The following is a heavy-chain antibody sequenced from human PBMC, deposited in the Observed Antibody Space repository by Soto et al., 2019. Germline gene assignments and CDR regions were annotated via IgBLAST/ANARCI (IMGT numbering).Heavy chain of an antibody. CDR3: ARGLISGSHYSGGWYYFDS. V-gene: IGHV4-31*03. Sequence: SETLSLTCTVSGGSISSGGYYWSWIRQHPGKGLEWIGYIYYSGSTYYNPSLKSRVTISVHTSNSQFSLELSSVTAADTAVYYCARGLISGSHYSGGWYYFDSWGQGTQVTVSS. CDR2: IYYSGST. CDR1: GGSISSGGYY. J-gene: IGHJ4*02. D-gene: IGHD1-26*01.